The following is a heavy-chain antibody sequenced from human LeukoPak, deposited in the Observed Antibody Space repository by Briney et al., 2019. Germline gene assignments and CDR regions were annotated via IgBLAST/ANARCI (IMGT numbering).Heavy chain of an antibody. Sequence: AASVKVSCKASGCTFSSYAISWVRQAPGQGLEGMGGIIPIFGTANYAQKVHGRVTITTDESTRTAYMELSSLRSEDTAVYYCARERGYSYGSDAFDIWGQGTMVTVSS. J-gene: IGHJ3*02. D-gene: IGHD5-18*01. CDR1: GCTFSSYA. V-gene: IGHV1-69*05. CDR2: IIPIFGTA. CDR3: ARERGYSYGSDAFDI.